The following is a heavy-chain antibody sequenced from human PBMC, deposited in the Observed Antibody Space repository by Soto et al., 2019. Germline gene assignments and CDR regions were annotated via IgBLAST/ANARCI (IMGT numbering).Heavy chain of an antibody. Sequence: SETLSLTCAVYGGSFSGYYWSWIRQPPGKGLEWIGEINHSGSTNYNPSLKSQVTISVDTSKNQFSLKLSSVTAADTAVYYCAIGYAILPGYYFIYWAQRSQDTVSS. CDR1: GGSFSGYY. V-gene: IGHV4-34*01. CDR3: AIGYAILPGYYFIY. J-gene: IGHJ4*02. CDR2: INHSGST. D-gene: IGHD2-21*01.